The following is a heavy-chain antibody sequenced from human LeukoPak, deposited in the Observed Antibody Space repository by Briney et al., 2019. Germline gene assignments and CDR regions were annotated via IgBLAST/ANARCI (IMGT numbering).Heavy chain of an antibody. Sequence: ASVKVSCKACGYTFTGYYIHWVRQAPGQGLELMGWMYPNSGGTNYAQKFQGRVTMTRDTSISTAYMEVRSLRSDDTAVYFCAREGDYYDSRGSFFFSWGQGTLVTLSS. CDR2: MYPNSGGT. J-gene: IGHJ4*02. D-gene: IGHD3-22*01. CDR3: AREGDYYDSRGSFFFS. V-gene: IGHV1-2*02. CDR1: GYTFTGYY.